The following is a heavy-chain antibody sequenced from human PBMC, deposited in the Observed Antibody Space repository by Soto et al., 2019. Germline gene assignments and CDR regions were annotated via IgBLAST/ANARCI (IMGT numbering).Heavy chain of an antibody. Sequence: EVQLVESGGGLIQPGGSLRLSCAASGFTFSSYWMHWVRQAPGKGLVWVSRINSDGSSTFYADSLKLRFTISRDHAKNTLYMQMNSLRAEATAVYYCARVGGFGDVTPYYDGMDVWGQGTTVTVSS. V-gene: IGHV3-74*01. CDR1: GFTFSSYW. CDR2: INSDGSST. J-gene: IGHJ6*02. CDR3: ARVGGFGDVTPYYDGMDV. D-gene: IGHD3-10*01.